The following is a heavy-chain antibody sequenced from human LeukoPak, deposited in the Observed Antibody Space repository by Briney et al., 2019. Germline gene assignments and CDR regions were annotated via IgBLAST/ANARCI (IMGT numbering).Heavy chain of an antibody. CDR1: GFSFSSHW. CDR2: IKQDGSEK. CDR3: ARPVYDAFDI. D-gene: IGHD1-14*01. Sequence: GGSLRLSCAASGFSFSSHWMSWVRQAPGKGLEWVANIKQDGSEKYYVDSVKGRFTISRDNAKNSLYLQMNSLRAEDTAVYYCARPVYDAFDIWGQGTMVTVSS. J-gene: IGHJ3*02. V-gene: IGHV3-7*01.